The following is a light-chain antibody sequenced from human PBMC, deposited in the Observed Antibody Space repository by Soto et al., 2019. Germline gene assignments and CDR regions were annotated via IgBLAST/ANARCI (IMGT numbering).Light chain of an antibody. V-gene: IGKV3D-20*02. CDR3: QQRSNWPFI. J-gene: IGKJ5*01. Sequence: ENVVTNSPATLSLSPEARADLSCSASETVSSNSLAWYQQQPGQAPRLLIYGASSRASGIPDRFSGSGSGTDFTLTISRLEPEDFAVYYCQQRSNWPFIFCQGTRLEI. CDR2: GAS. CDR1: ETVSSNS.